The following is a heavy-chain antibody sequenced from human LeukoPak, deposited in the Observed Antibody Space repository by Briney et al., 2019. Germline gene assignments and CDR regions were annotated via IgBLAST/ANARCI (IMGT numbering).Heavy chain of an antibody. CDR2: ISSSGSTI. D-gene: IGHD3-22*01. V-gene: IGHV3-11*01. J-gene: IGHJ6*02. CDR3: ARVEVVNLYYGMDV. Sequence: GGSLRLSCAASGFTFSDYYMSWIRQAPGKGLEWVSYISSSGSTIYYAGSVKGRFTISRDNAKNSLYLQMNSLRAEDTAVYYCARVEVVNLYYGMDVWGQGTTVTVSS. CDR1: GFTFSDYY.